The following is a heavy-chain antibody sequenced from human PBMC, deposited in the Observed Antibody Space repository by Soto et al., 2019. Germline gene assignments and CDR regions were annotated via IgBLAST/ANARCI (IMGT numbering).Heavy chain of an antibody. J-gene: IGHJ6*02. CDR3: ARDLPDCSSTSCYGDYYGMDV. D-gene: IGHD2-2*01. V-gene: IGHV3-33*01. CDR1: GFTFSSYG. CDR2: IWYDGSNK. Sequence: HPGGSLRLSCAASGFTFSSYGMHWVRQAPGKGLEWVAVIWYDGSNKYYADSVKGRFTISRDNSKNTLYLQMNSLRAEDTAVYYYARDLPDCSSTSCYGDYYGMDVWGQGTTVTVSS.